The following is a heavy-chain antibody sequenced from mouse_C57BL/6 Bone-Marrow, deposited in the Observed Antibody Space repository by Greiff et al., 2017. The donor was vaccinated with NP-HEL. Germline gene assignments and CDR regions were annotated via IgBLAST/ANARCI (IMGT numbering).Heavy chain of an antibody. CDR3: ARSPLTTPLDY. CDR2: IYPGDGDT. D-gene: IGHD1-1*01. CDR1: GYAFSSSW. V-gene: IGHV1-82*01. Sequence: QVQLKESGPELVKPGASVKISCKASGYAFSSSWMNWVKQRPGKGLEWIGRIYPGDGDTNYNGKFKGKATLTADKSSSTAYMQLSSLTSEDSAVYFCARSPLTTPLDYWGQGTTLTVSS. J-gene: IGHJ2*01.